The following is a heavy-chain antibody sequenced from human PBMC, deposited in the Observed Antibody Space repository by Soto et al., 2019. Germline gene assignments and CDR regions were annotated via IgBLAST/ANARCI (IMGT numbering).Heavy chain of an antibody. CDR2: FIPFFGTT. V-gene: IGHV1-69*01. CDR1: GGTFSNYP. Sequence: VQLVQSGAEVKKPGSSVKVSCKASGGTFSNYPFIWVRQAPGQGLDWKGGFIPFFGTTEYGQRFQGRVTITAHESTHTAYMELSSLRSDDTAVYYCARGLYCGGGCYSHFDYWGQGTLVTVSS. J-gene: IGHJ4*02. CDR3: ARGLYCGGGCYSHFDY. D-gene: IGHD2-21*02.